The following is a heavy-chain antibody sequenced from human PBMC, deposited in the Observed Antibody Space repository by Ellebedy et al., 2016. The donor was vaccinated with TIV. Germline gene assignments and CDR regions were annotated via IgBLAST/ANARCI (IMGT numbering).Heavy chain of an antibody. Sequence: GSLRLXXAVYGGSFSGYYWSWIRQPPGKGLEWIGEINHSGSTNYNPSLKSRVTISVDTSKNQFSLKLSSVTAADTAVYYCARGGKQQLVRYFQHWGQGTLVTVSS. D-gene: IGHD6-13*01. CDR3: ARGGKQQLVRYFQH. CDR2: INHSGST. V-gene: IGHV4-34*01. CDR1: GGSFSGYY. J-gene: IGHJ1*01.